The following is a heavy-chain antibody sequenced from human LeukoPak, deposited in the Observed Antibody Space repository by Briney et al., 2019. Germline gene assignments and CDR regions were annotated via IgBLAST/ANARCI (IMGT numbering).Heavy chain of an antibody. V-gene: IGHV5-51*01. CDR1: GYSFSDSW. Sequence: GESLKISCKTSGYSFSDSWIAWVRQMPGKGLEWMGIIYPGDSDTTDSRYSPSFQGQVTISADNSISTAYLQWSRLKASGTATYYCARRGDGYKLDVWGKGTTVTVSS. CDR3: ARRGDGYKLDV. CDR2: IYPGDSDTTDS. J-gene: IGHJ6*04. D-gene: IGHD5-24*01.